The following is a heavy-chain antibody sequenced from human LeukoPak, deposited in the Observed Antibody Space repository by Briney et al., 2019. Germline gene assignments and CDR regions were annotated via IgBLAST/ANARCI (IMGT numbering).Heavy chain of an antibody. D-gene: IGHD1-26*01. Sequence: GESLKISCKGSGYSFTSYWIGWVRQMPGKGLEWMGIIYPGDSDTRYSPSFQGQVTISADMSISTAYLQWSGLKASDTAMYYCARRAGATKLGIDYWGQGTLVTVSS. V-gene: IGHV5-51*01. J-gene: IGHJ4*02. CDR1: GYSFTSYW. CDR2: IYPGDSDT. CDR3: ARRAGATKLGIDY.